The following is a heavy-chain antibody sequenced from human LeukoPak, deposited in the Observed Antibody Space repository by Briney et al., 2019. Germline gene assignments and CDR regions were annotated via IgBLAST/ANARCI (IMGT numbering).Heavy chain of an antibody. CDR3: ARRNWGSGGGFDI. J-gene: IGHJ3*02. CDR2: FSWNSGSI. CDR1: GFTFDDYA. V-gene: IGHV3-9*01. Sequence: GGSLRLSCAASGFTFDDYAMHWVRQAPGKGLEWVSGFSWNSGSIGYADSVKGRFTISRDNAKNSLYLQINSLRAGDTAVYYCARRNWGSGGGFDIWGQGTMVTVSS. D-gene: IGHD7-27*01.